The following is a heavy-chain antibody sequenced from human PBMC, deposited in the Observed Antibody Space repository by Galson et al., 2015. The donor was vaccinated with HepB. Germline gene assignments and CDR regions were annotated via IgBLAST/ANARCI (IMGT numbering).Heavy chain of an antibody. Sequence: SLRLSCAASGFTVSSNYMSWVRQAPGKGLEWVSVIYSGGSTYYADSVKGRFTISRDNAKNSLYLQMNSLRAEDTAVYYCARDIHSSGWFDYWGQGTLVTVSS. CDR3: ARDIHSSGWFDY. CDR2: IYSGGST. CDR1: GFTVSSNY. D-gene: IGHD6-19*01. V-gene: IGHV3-53*01. J-gene: IGHJ4*02.